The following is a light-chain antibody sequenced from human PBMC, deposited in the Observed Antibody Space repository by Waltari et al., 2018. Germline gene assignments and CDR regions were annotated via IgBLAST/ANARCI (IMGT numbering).Light chain of an antibody. V-gene: IGKV1-39*01. CDR1: QSIRTY. Sequence: DIQMTQSPSSLSASIGDRVTITCRASQSIRTYLNWYQQKPGKAPQLLIYAASSLQSGVPSRFSGSGSGTDFTLTISSLQPEDFASYFCQQCDSIPPPFGQGTKIEIK. CDR2: AAS. J-gene: IGKJ1*01. CDR3: QQCDSIPPP.